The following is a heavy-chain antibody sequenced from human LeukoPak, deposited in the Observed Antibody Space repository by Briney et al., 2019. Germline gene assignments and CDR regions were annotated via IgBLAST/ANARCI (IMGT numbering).Heavy chain of an antibody. CDR2: IYTSGST. J-gene: IGHJ4*02. Sequence: NPSQALSLTCTVSGGSISSGSYYWSWIRQPAGKGLEWIGRIYTSGSTNYNPSPKSRVTISVDTSKNQFSLKLSSVTAADTAVYYCARGHSGYEDYYFDYWGQGTLVTVSS. CDR3: ARGHSGYEDYYFDY. D-gene: IGHD5-12*01. V-gene: IGHV4-61*02. CDR1: GGSISSGSYY.